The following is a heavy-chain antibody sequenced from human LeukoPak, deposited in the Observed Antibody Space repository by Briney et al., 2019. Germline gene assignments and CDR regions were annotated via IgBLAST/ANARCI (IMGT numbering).Heavy chain of an antibody. Sequence: GASVKVSCKASGYAFTGYYIHRVRQAPGQGLEWMGWINPNSGGTNYAQKFQGRVTMTRDTSISTAYMELSRLRSDDTAVYYCARVVAYYYGMDVWGQGTTVTVSS. CDR2: INPNSGGT. D-gene: IGHD5-12*01. CDR1: GYAFTGYY. V-gene: IGHV1-2*02. CDR3: ARVVAYYYGMDV. J-gene: IGHJ6*02.